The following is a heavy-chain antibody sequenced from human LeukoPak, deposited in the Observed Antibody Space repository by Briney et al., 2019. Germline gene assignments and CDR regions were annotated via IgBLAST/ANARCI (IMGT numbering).Heavy chain of an antibody. CDR1: GGSISSSSYY. CDR2: IYYSGST. CDR3: ARLPRIMITFGGVN. V-gene: IGHV4-39*01. J-gene: IGHJ4*02. D-gene: IGHD3-16*01. Sequence: SETLSLTCTVSGGSISSSSYYWGWIRQPPGKGLEWIGSIYYSGSTYYNPSLKSRVTISVDTSKNQFSLKLSSVTAADAAVYYCARLPRIMITFGGVNWGQGTLVTVSS.